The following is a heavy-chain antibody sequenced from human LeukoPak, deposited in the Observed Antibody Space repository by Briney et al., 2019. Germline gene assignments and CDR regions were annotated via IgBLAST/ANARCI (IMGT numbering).Heavy chain of an antibody. CDR3: ARDQDALTGNGASDI. D-gene: IGHD3-9*01. CDR2: ISYDGSNK. Sequence: PGRSLRLSCAGSGVTFSTYAMQWVRQAPGKGLEWVAVISYDGSNKYYADSVKGRFTISRDNSKNTLYLQMNSLRPEDSAVYYCARDQDALTGNGASDIWGQGTMVTVSS. V-gene: IGHV3-30-3*01. CDR1: GVTFSTYA. J-gene: IGHJ3*02.